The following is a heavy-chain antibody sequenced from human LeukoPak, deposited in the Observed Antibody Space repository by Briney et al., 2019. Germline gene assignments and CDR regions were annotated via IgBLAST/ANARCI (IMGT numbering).Heavy chain of an antibody. CDR1: GFTFSNAW. D-gene: IGHD6-6*01. J-gene: IGHJ5*02. CDR3: TTAPIAAPLSP. CDR2: IKSKTDGGTT. Sequence: PGGSLRLSCAASGFTFSNAWTSWVRQAPGKGLEWVGRIKSKTDGGTTDYAAPVKSRFTISRDDSKNTLYLQMNSLKTEDTAVYYCTTAPIAAPLSPWGQGTLVTVSS. V-gene: IGHV3-15*01.